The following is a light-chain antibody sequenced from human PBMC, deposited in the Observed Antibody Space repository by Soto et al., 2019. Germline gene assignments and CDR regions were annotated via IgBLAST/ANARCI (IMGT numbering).Light chain of an antibody. V-gene: IGKV3-20*01. CDR1: QSVSSSY. Sequence: IVLTQSPGTLSLSPGERATLSCRASQSVSSSYLGWYQQKPGQAPSLLIYGASNRATGIPDRFSGSGSGTDFTLTISRLEPEDFAVYYCQQYGSSPWTFGQGTKVEIK. CDR3: QQYGSSPWT. CDR2: GAS. J-gene: IGKJ1*01.